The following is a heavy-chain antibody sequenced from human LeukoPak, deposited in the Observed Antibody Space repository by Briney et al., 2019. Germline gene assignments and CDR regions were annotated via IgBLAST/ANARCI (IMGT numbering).Heavy chain of an antibody. V-gene: IGHV1-69*05. CDR2: VIPIFGTA. CDR3: ARDMGGDYVWGSYRYTGFDY. J-gene: IGHJ4*02. D-gene: IGHD3-16*02. Sequence: SMKVSCKASGGTFSSYAISWVRQAPGQGLEWMGGVIPIFGTANYAQKFQGRVTITTDESTSTAYMELSSLRSEDTAVYYCARDMGGDYVWGSYRYTGFDYWGQGTLVTVSS. CDR1: GGTFSSYA.